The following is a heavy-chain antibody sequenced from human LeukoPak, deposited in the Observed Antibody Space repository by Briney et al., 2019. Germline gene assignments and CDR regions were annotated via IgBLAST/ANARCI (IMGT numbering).Heavy chain of an antibody. V-gene: IGHV3-7*02. CDR2: IKQDGSEK. D-gene: IGHD3-3*01. J-gene: IGHJ4*02. CDR3: VRSGGDY. Sequence: GGSLRLSCAASGFTFSSHWMSWVRQAPGKGLEWVANIKQDGSEKYYVDSVKGRFTISRDNAKNSQYLQMSSLRAEDTAVYYCVRSGGDYWGQGTLVTVSS. CDR1: GFTFSSHW.